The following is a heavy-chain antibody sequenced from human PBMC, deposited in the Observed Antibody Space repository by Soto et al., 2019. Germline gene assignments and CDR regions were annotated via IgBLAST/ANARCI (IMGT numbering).Heavy chain of an antibody. CDR2: IWYDGSNK. D-gene: IGHD1-1*01. CDR1: GFTFSSYG. Sequence: QVQLVESGGGVVQPGRSLRLSCAASGFTFSSYGMHWVRQAPGKGLEWVAVIWYDGSNKYYADSVKGRFTISRDNSKNTLYLQMNSLRAEDTAVYYCARDGTTGTTVYYYYYYMDVWGKGTTVTVSS. J-gene: IGHJ6*03. CDR3: ARDGTTGTTVYYYYYYMDV. V-gene: IGHV3-33*01.